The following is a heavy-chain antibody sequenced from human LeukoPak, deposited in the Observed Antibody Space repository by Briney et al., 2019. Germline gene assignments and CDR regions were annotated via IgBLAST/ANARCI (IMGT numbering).Heavy chain of an antibody. D-gene: IGHD3-10*01. CDR1: GGAIASGGYS. CDR2: IYDRGPA. V-gene: IGHV4-30-2*06. Sequence: SETLSLTCTVSGGAIASGGYSWNWIRQSPGKGLEWIGCIYDRGPAYYNPSLKSRFTISVDRPKNQFFLNVTSLTAADTAVYYCARSRQASGLLSSWGQGTPVVVS. J-gene: IGHJ5*02. CDR3: ARSRQASGLLSS.